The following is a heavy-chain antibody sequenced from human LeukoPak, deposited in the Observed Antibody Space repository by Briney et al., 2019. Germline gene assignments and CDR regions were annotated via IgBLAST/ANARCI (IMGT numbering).Heavy chain of an antibody. CDR2: IYYSGST. CDR3: ARVLADYYYYYMDV. CDR1: GGSISRYY. D-gene: IGHD6-13*01. Sequence: PSETLSLTCTVSGGSISRYYWSWIRQPPGKGLEWIGYIYYSGSTNYNPSLKSRVTISVDTSKNQFSLKLSSVTAADTAVYYCARVLADYYYYYMDVWGKGTTVTVSS. V-gene: IGHV4-59*01. J-gene: IGHJ6*03.